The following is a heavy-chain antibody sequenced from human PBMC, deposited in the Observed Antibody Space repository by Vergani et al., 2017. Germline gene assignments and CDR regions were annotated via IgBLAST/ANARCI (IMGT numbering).Heavy chain of an antibody. CDR2: IYYSGST. CDR3: ARVSYFDRGGDY. CDR1: GGSISSGDYY. V-gene: IGHV4-30-4*08. J-gene: IGHJ4*02. D-gene: IGHD3-9*01. Sequence: QVQLQESGPGLVKPSQTLSLTCTVSGGSISSGDYYWSWIRPPPGKGLEWIGYIYYSGSTYYNPSLKSRVTISVDTSKIRFSLKLSSVAAADTAVYYCARVSYFDRGGDYWGQGTLVTVSS.